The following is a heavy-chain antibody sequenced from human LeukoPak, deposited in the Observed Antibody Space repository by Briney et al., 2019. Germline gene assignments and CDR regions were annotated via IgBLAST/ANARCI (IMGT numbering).Heavy chain of an antibody. J-gene: IGHJ4*02. CDR3: ARGVGATTRYDY. V-gene: IGHV1-18*01. CDR1: GYNFISYG. CDR2: LSVDKGNT. Sequence: ASVKASCKASGYNFISYGISWVRQAPGQGLEWMGWLSVDKGNTNFAEKFQGRVTMTTDTSTSTAYMELRSLRSDDTAVYYCARGVGATTRYDYWGQGTLVTVSS. D-gene: IGHD1-26*01.